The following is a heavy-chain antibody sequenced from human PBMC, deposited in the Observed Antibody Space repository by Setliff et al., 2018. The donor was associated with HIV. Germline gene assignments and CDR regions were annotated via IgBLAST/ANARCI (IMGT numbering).Heavy chain of an antibody. V-gene: IGHV4-59*11. CDR3: ARVPCSGWYGGHHYMDV. J-gene: IGHJ6*03. D-gene: IGHD6-19*01. Sequence: SETLSLTCTVSGASISSHYWTWIRQPPGKGLEWIGNIHYTGSTNYNPSLKSRVTISGDSSKKQFSLVLSSVTAAVTDVYYCARVPCSGWYGGHHYMDVGGKGATVTVSS. CDR2: IHYTGST. CDR1: GASISSHY.